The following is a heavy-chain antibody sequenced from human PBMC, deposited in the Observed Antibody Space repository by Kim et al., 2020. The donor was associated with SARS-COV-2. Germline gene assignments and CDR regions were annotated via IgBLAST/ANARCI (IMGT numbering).Heavy chain of an antibody. V-gene: IGHV3-23*01. Sequence: DSVKGRFTISRDHSKTTLYLQMNSLRAEDTAVYYCAKDPDYGDYYDAFDIWGQGTMVTVSS. D-gene: IGHD4-17*01. J-gene: IGHJ3*02. CDR3: AKDPDYGDYYDAFDI.